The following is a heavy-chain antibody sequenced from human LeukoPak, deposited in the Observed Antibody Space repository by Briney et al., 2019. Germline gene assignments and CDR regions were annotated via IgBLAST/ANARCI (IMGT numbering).Heavy chain of an antibody. CDR2: IRYDGSNK. V-gene: IGHV3-30*02. Sequence: PGGSLRLSCAASGFTFSSYGMHWVCQAPGKGLEWVAFIRYDGSNKYYADSVKGRFTISRDNSKNTLYLQMNSLRAEDRAVYYCAKDLVSVAGNEYWGQGTLVTVSS. J-gene: IGHJ4*02. D-gene: IGHD6-19*01. CDR1: GFTFSSYG. CDR3: AKDLVSVAGNEY.